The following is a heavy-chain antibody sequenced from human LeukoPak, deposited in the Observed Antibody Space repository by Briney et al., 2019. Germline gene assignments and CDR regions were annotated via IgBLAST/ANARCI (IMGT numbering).Heavy chain of an antibody. CDR1: GGSISSSSYY. V-gene: IGHV4-61*01. CDR2: IYYSGST. D-gene: IGHD3-22*01. Sequence: PSETLSLTCTVSGGSISSSSYYWSWIRQPPGKGLEWIGYIYYSGSTNYNPSLKSRVTISVDTSKNQFSLKLSSVTAADTAVYYCAKKTYYYDSSGYSDAFDIWGQGTMVTVSS. J-gene: IGHJ3*02. CDR3: AKKTYYYDSSGYSDAFDI.